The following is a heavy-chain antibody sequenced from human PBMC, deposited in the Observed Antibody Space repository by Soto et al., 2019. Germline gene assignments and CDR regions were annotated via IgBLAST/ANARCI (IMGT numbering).Heavy chain of an antibody. Sequence: EVQLVESGGGLVQPGRSLRLSCAASGFTFDDYAMHWVRQAPGKGLEWVSGISWNSGSIGYADSVKGRFTISRDNAKNSLYLQMNSLRAEDTALYYCAKDGAGHAVAGGPFDYWGQGTLVTVSS. CDR2: ISWNSGSI. V-gene: IGHV3-9*01. D-gene: IGHD6-19*01. CDR1: GFTFDDYA. CDR3: AKDGAGHAVAGGPFDY. J-gene: IGHJ4*02.